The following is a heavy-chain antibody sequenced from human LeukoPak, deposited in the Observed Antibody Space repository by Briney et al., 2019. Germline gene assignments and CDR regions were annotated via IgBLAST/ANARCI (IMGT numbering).Heavy chain of an antibody. V-gene: IGHV3-23*01. CDR1: GFNFNYFA. CDR2: IGDSGSGA. Sequence: GGSLRLSCFASGFNFNYFAMSWVRQAPGRRLEWVSTIGDSGSGASYADSVRGRFTISRDNSKNVVWLQMHSLRADDSAVYYCSRVNYGGNSGYHFDYWGQGTLVTVSS. D-gene: IGHD4-23*01. J-gene: IGHJ4*02. CDR3: SRVNYGGNSGYHFDY.